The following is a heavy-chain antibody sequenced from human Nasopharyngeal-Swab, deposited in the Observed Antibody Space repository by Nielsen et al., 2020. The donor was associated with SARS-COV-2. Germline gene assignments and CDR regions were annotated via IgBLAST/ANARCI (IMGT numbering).Heavy chain of an antibody. D-gene: IGHD2-2*01. Sequence: SETLSLTCTVSGGSISSSSYYWGWIRQPPGKGLEWIGSIYYSGSTYYNPSLKSRVTISVDTSKNQFSLKLSSVTAADTAVYYCARCIVVVPAAIRGTDYYYMDVWGKGTTVIVSS. V-gene: IGHV4-39*01. CDR1: GGSISSSSYY. J-gene: IGHJ6*03. CDR3: ARCIVVVPAAIRGTDYYYMDV. CDR2: IYYSGST.